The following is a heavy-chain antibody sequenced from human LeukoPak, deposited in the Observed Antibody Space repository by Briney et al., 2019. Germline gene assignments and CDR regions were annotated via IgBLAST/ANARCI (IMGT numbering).Heavy chain of an antibody. D-gene: IGHD6-19*01. Sequence: SETLSLTCTVSGGSISNYYWSWIRQPAGKGLEWIGRIYTSGSTNYNPSLKSRVTMSVDTSKNQFSLKLSSVTAADTAVYYRATGPRSSDWYSVDYWGRGTLVTVSS. J-gene: IGHJ4*02. CDR2: IYTSGST. CDR1: GGSISNYY. CDR3: ATGPRSSDWYSVDY. V-gene: IGHV4-4*07.